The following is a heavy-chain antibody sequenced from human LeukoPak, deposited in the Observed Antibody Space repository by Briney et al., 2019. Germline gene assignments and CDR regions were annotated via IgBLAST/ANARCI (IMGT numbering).Heavy chain of an antibody. Sequence: SETLSLTCAVYGGSFSGYYWSWIRQPPGKGLEWIGEINHSGSTNYNPSLKSRVTILVDTSKNQFSLKLSSVTAADTAVYYCARDGGWNYFDYWGQGTLVTVSS. CDR3: ARDGGWNYFDY. V-gene: IGHV4-34*01. CDR1: GGSFSGYY. CDR2: INHSGST. D-gene: IGHD6-19*01. J-gene: IGHJ4*02.